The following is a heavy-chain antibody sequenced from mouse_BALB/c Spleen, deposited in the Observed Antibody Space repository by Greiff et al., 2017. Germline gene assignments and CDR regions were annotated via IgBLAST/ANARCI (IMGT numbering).Heavy chain of an antibody. CDR3: ARGDLYAMDY. CDR2: INPGSGGT. CDR1: GYAFTNYL. D-gene: IGHD3-3*01. V-gene: IGHV1-54*01. Sequence: VQLQQSGAELVRPGTSVKVSCKASGYAFTNYLIEWVKQRPGQGLEWIGVINPGSGGTNYNEKFKGKATLTADKSSSTAYMQLSSLTSDDSAVYFCARGDLYAMDYWGQGTSVTVSS. J-gene: IGHJ4*01.